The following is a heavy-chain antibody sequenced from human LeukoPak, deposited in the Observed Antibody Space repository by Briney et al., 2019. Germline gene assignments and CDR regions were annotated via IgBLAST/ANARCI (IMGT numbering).Heavy chain of an antibody. CDR1: GGSISSGDYY. Sequence: SQTLSLTCTVSGGSISSGDYYWSWIRQPPGRGLEFIGYIYYSGNTYYNPSLKSRVTISVDTPKNQFSLKLSSVTAADTAVYYCASRPESEAYFDYWGQGTLVTVSS. CDR2: IYYSGNT. CDR3: ASRPESEAYFDY. V-gene: IGHV4-30-4*01. J-gene: IGHJ4*02.